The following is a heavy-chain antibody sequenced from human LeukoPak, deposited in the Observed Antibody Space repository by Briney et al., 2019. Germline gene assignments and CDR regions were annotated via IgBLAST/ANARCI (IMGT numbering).Heavy chain of an antibody. D-gene: IGHD3-22*01. CDR3: ARRDDSRGDWFDP. V-gene: IGHV4-34*01. J-gene: IGHJ5*02. CDR2: INHSGST. CDR1: GGSFSGYY. Sequence: PSETLSLTCAVYGGSFSGYYWSWIRQPPGKGLEWIGEINHSGSTNYNPSLKSRVTISVDRSKNQFSLKLSSVTAADTAVYYCARRDDSRGDWFDPWGQGTLVTVSS.